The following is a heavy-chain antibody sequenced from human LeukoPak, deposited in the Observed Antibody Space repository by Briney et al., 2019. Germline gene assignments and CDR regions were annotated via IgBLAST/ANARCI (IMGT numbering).Heavy chain of an antibody. J-gene: IGHJ4*02. CDR2: ISYDGSNK. CDR1: GFTFSSYG. V-gene: IGHV3-30*18. D-gene: IGHD3-22*01. Sequence: PGGSLRLSCAASGFTFSSYGMHWVRRALGKGLEWVAVISYDGSNKYYADSVKGRFTISRDNSKNTLYLQMNSLRAEDTAVYYCAKDREVYYYDSSGPDYWGQGTLVTVSS. CDR3: AKDREVYYYDSSGPDY.